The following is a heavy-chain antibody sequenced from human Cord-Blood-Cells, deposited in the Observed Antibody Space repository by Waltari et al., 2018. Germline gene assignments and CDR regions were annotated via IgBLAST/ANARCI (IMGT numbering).Heavy chain of an antibody. CDR1: GFTFRSYG. CDR3: AKAGSSSYFDY. CDR2: IRYDGSNK. Sequence: QVQLVESGGGVVQPGGSLRLSCAASGFTFRSYGMHWVRQAPGKGLEWVAFIRYDGSNKYYADSVKGRFTISRDNSKNTLYLQMNSLRAEDTAVYYCAKAGSSSYFDYWGQGTLVTVSS. J-gene: IGHJ4*02. V-gene: IGHV3-30*02. D-gene: IGHD6-6*01.